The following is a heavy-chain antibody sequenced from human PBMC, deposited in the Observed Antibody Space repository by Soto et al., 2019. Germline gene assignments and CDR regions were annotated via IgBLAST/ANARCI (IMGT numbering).Heavy chain of an antibody. CDR1: GGSISSSSYY. J-gene: IGHJ4*02. CDR2: IYYSGST. CDR3: ARGTMIVVVDY. D-gene: IGHD3-22*01. V-gene: IGHV4-39*01. Sequence: PSETLSLTCTVSGGSISSSSYYWGWIRQPPGKGLEWIGSIYYSGSTYYNPSLKSRVTISVDTSKNQFSLKLSSVTAADTAVYYCARGTMIVVVDYWGQGTLVTVSS.